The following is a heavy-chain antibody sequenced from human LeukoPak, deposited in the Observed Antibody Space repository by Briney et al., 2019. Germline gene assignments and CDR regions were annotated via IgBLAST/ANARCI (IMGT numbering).Heavy chain of an antibody. CDR1: GGSISSYY. Sequence: SETLSLTCTVSGGSISSYYWSWSRQPAGQGLEWVGRFYTSGSTNYNPSLKSRVTISVDTSKNQFSLKLSSVTAADTAVYYCARLLLGVLGDFLNFDSWGQGTLVTVSA. D-gene: IGHD3-3*01. V-gene: IGHV4-4*07. CDR2: FYTSGST. J-gene: IGHJ4*02. CDR3: ARLLLGVLGDFLNFDS.